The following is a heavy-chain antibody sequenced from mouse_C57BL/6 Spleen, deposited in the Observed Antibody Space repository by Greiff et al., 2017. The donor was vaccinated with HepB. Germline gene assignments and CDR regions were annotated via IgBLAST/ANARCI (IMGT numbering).Heavy chain of an antibody. CDR1: GFTFSDYG. D-gene: IGHD2-10*02. V-gene: IGHV5-17*01. J-gene: IGHJ1*03. CDR3: ARGYGWYFDV. CDR2: ISSGSSTI. Sequence: EVHLVESGGGLVKPGGSLKLSCAASGFTFSDYGMHWVRQAPEKGLEWVAYISSGSSTIYYADTVKGRFTISRDNAKNTLFLQMTSLRSEDTAMYYCARGYGWYFDVWGTGTTVTVSS.